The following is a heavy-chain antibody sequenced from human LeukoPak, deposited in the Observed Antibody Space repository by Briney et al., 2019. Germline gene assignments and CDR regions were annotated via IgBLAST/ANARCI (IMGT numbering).Heavy chain of an antibody. D-gene: IGHD6-13*01. CDR3: ATDSSSWYQRAFDI. CDR1: GYTLTELS. CDR2: FDPEDGET. J-gene: IGHJ3*02. V-gene: IGHV1-24*01. Sequence: GASVKVSCKVSGYTLTELSMHWVRQAPGKGLEWMGGFDPEDGETIYAQKFQGRVTMTEDTSTDTAYMELSSLRSEDTAVYYCATDSSSWYQRAFDIWGQGTMVTVSS.